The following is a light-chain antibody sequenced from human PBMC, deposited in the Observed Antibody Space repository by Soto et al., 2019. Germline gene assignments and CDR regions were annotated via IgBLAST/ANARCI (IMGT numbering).Light chain of an antibody. CDR2: DVI. J-gene: IGLJ1*01. V-gene: IGLV2-11*01. Sequence: QSALIQPRSVSGSPGQSVTISCTGTSSDVGVYKYVSWYRQHPGKAPKLMIYDVITRPSGVPDRFSGSKSGNTASLTISGLQAEDEADYYCCSYASDYTFVFGSGTKLTVL. CDR3: CSYASDYTFV. CDR1: SSDVGVYKY.